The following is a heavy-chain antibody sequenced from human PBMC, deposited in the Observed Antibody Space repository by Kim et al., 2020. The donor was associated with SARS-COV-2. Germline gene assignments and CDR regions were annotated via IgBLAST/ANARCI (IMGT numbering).Heavy chain of an antibody. Sequence: NPSLDGRVTISVDTSKNQFFLEVRSVTAADTALYYCARQYSSGWPYFDYWGQGALVTVSS. V-gene: IGHV4-59*08. CDR3: ARQYSSGWPYFDY. J-gene: IGHJ4*02. D-gene: IGHD6-19*01.